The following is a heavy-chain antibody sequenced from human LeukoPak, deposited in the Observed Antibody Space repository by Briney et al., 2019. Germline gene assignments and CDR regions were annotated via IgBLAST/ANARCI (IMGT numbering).Heavy chain of an antibody. D-gene: IGHD2-2*01. V-gene: IGHV1-2*02. CDR2: INPNSGGT. CDR1: GYTFTGYY. Sequence: ASVKVSCKASGYTFTGYYMHWVRQAPGQGLEWMGWINPNSGGTNYAQEFQGRVTMTRDTSISTAYMELSRLRSDDTAVYYCAREGGRNRYCSSTSCYLWFDPWGQGTLVTVSS. CDR3: AREGGRNRYCSSTSCYLWFDP. J-gene: IGHJ5*02.